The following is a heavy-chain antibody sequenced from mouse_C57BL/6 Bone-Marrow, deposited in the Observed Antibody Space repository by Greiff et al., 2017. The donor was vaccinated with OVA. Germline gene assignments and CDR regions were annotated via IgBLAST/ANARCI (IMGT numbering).Heavy chain of an antibody. CDR2: ISNGGGST. J-gene: IGHJ4*01. Sequence: EVKVVESGGGLVQPGGSLKLSCAASGFTFSDYYMYWVRQTPEKRLEWVAYISNGGGSTYYPDTVKGRFTISRDNAKNTLYLQMSRLKSEDTAMYYCARQGIYYGNLYAMDYWGQGTSVTVSS. CDR1: GFTFSDYY. CDR3: ARQGIYYGNLYAMDY. D-gene: IGHD2-1*01. V-gene: IGHV5-12*01.